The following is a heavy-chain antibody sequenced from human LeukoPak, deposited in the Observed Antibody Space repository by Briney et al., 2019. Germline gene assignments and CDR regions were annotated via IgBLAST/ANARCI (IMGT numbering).Heavy chain of an antibody. V-gene: IGHV1-24*01. D-gene: IGHD3-16*02. CDR1: GYTLTELS. CDR3: ARGARRDYVWGSYRPQNDY. J-gene: IGHJ4*02. Sequence: ASVKVSCKVSGYTLTELSMHWVRQAPGKGLEWMGGFDPEDGETIYAQKFQGRVTMTRDMSTSTVYMELSSLRSEDTAVYYCARGARRDYVWGSYRPQNDYWGQGTLVTVSS. CDR2: FDPEDGET.